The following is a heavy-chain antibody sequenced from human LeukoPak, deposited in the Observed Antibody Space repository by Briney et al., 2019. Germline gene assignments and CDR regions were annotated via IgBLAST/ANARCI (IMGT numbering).Heavy chain of an antibody. CDR2: IYTSGST. Sequence: PSETLSLTCTVSGGSISSYYWSWIRQPAGKGLEWIGRIYTSGSTNYNPSLKSRVTMSVDTSKNQFSLKLSSVTAADTAVYYCARETTMVRGVILQINYYGMDVRGQGTTVTVSS. CDR3: ARETTMVRGVILQINYYGMDV. D-gene: IGHD3-10*01. J-gene: IGHJ6*02. V-gene: IGHV4-4*07. CDR1: GGSISSYY.